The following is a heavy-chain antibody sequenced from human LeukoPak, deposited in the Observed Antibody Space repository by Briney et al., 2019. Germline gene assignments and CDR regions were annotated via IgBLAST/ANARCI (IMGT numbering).Heavy chain of an antibody. J-gene: IGHJ4*02. Sequence: SETLSLTCTVSGGSISSSSYYWGWIRQPPGKGLEWIGSASYSGGTYYNPSLKSRVTISVDTSKNQFSLKLSSVTAADTAVYYCARVPTMTFFDYWGQGTLVTVSS. D-gene: IGHD4-17*01. CDR3: ARVPTMTFFDY. CDR1: GGSISSSSYY. V-gene: IGHV4-39*01. CDR2: ASYSGGT.